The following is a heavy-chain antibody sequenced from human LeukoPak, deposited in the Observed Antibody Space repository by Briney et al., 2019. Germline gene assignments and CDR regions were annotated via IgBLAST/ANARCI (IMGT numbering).Heavy chain of an antibody. Sequence: ASVTVSCKASGYTFTIYGISWVRQAPGQGLGWMGWISAYNGNTNYAQKLQGRVTMTTDTSTSTAYMELRSLRSDDTAVYYCARGRYYYDSSGYFQHWGQGTLVTVSS. V-gene: IGHV1-18*01. CDR2: ISAYNGNT. CDR1: GYTFTIYG. D-gene: IGHD3-22*01. CDR3: ARGRYYYDSSGYFQH. J-gene: IGHJ1*01.